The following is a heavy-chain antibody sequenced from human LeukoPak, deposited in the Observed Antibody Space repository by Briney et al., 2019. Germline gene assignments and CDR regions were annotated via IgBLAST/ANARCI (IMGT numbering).Heavy chain of an antibody. CDR2: IYYSGST. CDR1: GGSISSGGYY. D-gene: IGHD2-2*03. Sequence: PLETLSLTCTVSGGSISSGGYYWSWIRQHPGKGLEWIGYIYYSGSTYYNPSLKSRVSMAVDTSKSHFSLKRSSVTAADTAVYYCARGGYCSSTSCLQSYAFDLWGQGTMVTVSS. V-gene: IGHV4-31*03. J-gene: IGHJ3*01. CDR3: ARGGYCSSTSCLQSYAFDL.